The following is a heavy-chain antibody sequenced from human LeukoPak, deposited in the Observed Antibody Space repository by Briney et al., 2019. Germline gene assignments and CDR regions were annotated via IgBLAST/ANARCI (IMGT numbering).Heavy chain of an antibody. V-gene: IGHV4-39*07. Sequence: SETLSLTCTVSGGSISSSSYYWGWIRQPPGKGLEWIGHIYYSGSTYYNPSLKSRVTISVDTSKNQFSLKLSSVTAADTAVYYCARLYYYDSNGYYSIPYFDYWGQGTLVTVSS. CDR2: IYYSGST. CDR1: GGSISSSSYY. D-gene: IGHD3-22*01. J-gene: IGHJ4*02. CDR3: ARLYYYDSNGYYSIPYFDY.